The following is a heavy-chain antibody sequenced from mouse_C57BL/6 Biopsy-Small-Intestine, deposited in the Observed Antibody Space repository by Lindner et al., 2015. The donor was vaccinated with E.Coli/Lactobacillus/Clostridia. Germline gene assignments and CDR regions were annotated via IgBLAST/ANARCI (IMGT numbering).Heavy chain of an antibody. Sequence: EVQLQESGGGLVQPGGSMKLSCVASGFTFSNFWMNWVRQSPEKGLEWVAQIRLKSDNYATHFAESVKGRFTISRDDSKSSVYLQMNNLRAEDTGIYYCTAYGYDLFAYWGQGTLVTVSA. V-gene: IGHV6-3*01. J-gene: IGHJ3*01. CDR2: IRLKSDNYAT. CDR3: TAYGYDLFAY. D-gene: IGHD2-2*01. CDR1: GFTFSNFW.